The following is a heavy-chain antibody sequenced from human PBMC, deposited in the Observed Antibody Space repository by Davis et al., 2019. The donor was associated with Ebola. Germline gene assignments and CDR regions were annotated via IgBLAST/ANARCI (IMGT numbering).Heavy chain of an antibody. CDR1: GFTFSSYG. J-gene: IGHJ6*02. Sequence: PGGSLRLSCAASGFTFSSYGMHWVRQAPGKGLEWVAVIWYDGSNKYYADSVKGRFTISRDNSKNTLYLQMNSLRAEDTAVYYCAREGVAPYGMDVWGQGTTVTVSS. CDR3: AREGVAPYGMDV. V-gene: IGHV3-33*01. D-gene: IGHD5-12*01. CDR2: IWYDGSNK.